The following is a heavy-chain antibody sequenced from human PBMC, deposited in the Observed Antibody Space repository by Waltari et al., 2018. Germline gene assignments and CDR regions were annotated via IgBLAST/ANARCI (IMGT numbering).Heavy chain of an antibody. D-gene: IGHD6-6*01. CDR3: AREYRSSSDY. J-gene: IGHJ4*02. Sequence: QVQLVQSGAEVRKPGASVKVSCKASGYTFTNYFVHWVRQAPGQGLAWMGIISSSAGNADYAQKFQGRVAMTRDTSTSTIYMELNSLRSEDAAVYYCAREYRSSSDYWGQGTLVTVAS. V-gene: IGHV1-46*01. CDR2: ISSSAGNA. CDR1: GYTFTNYF.